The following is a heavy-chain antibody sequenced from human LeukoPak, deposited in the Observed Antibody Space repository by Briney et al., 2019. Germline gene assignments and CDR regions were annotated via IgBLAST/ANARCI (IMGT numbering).Heavy chain of an antibody. Sequence: PSETLSLTCTVSGGSISTGGYYWSWIQQPPGKGLEWIGYIYYSGSTNYNPSLKSRVTISVDTSKNQFSLKLSSVTAADTAVYYCARVKPGSYLTDYWGQGTLVTVSS. CDR1: GGSISTGGYY. J-gene: IGHJ4*02. CDR2: IYYSGST. CDR3: ARVKPGSYLTDY. V-gene: IGHV4-61*08. D-gene: IGHD1-26*01.